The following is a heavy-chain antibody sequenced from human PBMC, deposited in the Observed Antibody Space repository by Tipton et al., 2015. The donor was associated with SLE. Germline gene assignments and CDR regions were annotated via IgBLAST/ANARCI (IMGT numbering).Heavy chain of an antibody. D-gene: IGHD3-3*01. J-gene: IGHJ3*02. V-gene: IGHV4-59*01. Sequence: QLVQSGPEVKPSETLSLTCAVYGGSFSGYYWSWIRQPPGKGLEWIGYIFYSGRTNYNPSLKSRVTISVDTSKNQFSLKLRSVTAADTAVYYCARPGVLDYDFWSGYSADAFDIWGQGTMVTVSS. CDR1: GGSFSGYY. CDR2: IFYSGRT. CDR3: ARPGVLDYDFWSGYSADAFDI.